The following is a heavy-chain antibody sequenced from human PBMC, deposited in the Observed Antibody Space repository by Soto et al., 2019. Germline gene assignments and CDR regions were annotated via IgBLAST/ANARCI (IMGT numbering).Heavy chain of an antibody. CDR3: ANPSGTGSGSYYKRYYYYGMDV. D-gene: IGHD3-10*01. Sequence: SETLSLTCTVSGGFISNYYWSWVRQSPGKGLEWIGYIYYSGTTNYNPSLKSRVTILLDMSKNQFSLRLRSVTAADTAVYYCANPSGTGSGSYYKRYYYYGMDVWGQGTTVTVSS. CDR2: IYYSGTT. J-gene: IGHJ6*02. CDR1: GGFISNYY. V-gene: IGHV4-59*01.